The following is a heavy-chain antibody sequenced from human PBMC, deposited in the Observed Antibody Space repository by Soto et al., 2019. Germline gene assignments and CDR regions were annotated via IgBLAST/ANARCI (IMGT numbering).Heavy chain of an antibody. D-gene: IGHD1-26*01. CDR3: TRPGWETAQIYYYGMDV. J-gene: IGHJ6*02. Sequence: GGSLRLSCAASGFTFSGSAMHWVRQASGKGLEWVGRIRSKANSYATAYAASVKGRFTISRDDSKNTAYLQMNSLKTEDTAVYYCTRPGWETAQIYYYGMDVWGQGTTVTISS. V-gene: IGHV3-73*01. CDR1: GFTFSGSA. CDR2: IRSKANSYAT.